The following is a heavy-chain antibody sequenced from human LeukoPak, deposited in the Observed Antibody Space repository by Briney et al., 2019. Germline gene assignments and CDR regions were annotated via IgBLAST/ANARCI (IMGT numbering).Heavy chain of an antibody. CDR1: GFTFSSYW. V-gene: IGHV3-7*01. CDR2: IKQDGSEK. D-gene: IGHD2-2*01. J-gene: IGHJ5*02. Sequence: GGSLRLSCAASGFTFSSYWMSWVRQAPGKGLEWVANIKQDGSEKYYVDSVKGRFTISRDNAKNSLYLQMNSLRAEDTAVYYCARLRKKDPAVPAAPHWFGPWGQGTLVTVSS. CDR3: ARLRKKDPAVPAAPHWFGP.